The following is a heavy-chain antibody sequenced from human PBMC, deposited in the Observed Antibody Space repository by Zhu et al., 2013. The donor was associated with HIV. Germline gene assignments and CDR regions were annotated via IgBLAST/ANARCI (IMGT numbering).Heavy chain of an antibody. Sequence: QVQLVQSGAEVKKPGSSVKVSCKASGGTFSSYAISWVRQAPGQGLEWMGGIIPIFGTANYAQKFQGRVTITADESTSTAYMELSSLRSEDTAVYYCARRELELVGVAAAGTEYFDLWGRGTLVTVSS. V-gene: IGHV1-69*01. CDR2: IIPIFGTA. D-gene: IGHD6-13*01. J-gene: IGHJ2*01. CDR3: ARRELELVGVAAAGTEYFDL. CDR1: GGTFSSYA.